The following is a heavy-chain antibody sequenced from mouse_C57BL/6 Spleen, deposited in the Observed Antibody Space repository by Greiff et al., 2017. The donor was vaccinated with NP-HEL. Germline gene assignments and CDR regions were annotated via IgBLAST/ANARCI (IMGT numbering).Heavy chain of an antibody. Sequence: EVKLQESGPGLVKPSQSLSLTCSVTGYSITSGYYWNWIRQFPGNKLEWMGYISYDGSNNYNPSLKNRISITRDTSKNQFFLKLNSVTTEDTATYYCARDGYPPYYYAMDYWGQGTSVTVSS. D-gene: IGHD2-2*01. CDR3: ARDGYPPYYYAMDY. V-gene: IGHV3-6*01. J-gene: IGHJ4*01. CDR1: GYSITSGYY. CDR2: ISYDGSN.